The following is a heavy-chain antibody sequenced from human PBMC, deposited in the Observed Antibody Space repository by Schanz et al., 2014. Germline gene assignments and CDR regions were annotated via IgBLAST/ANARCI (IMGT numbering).Heavy chain of an antibody. CDR2: IYYSGNT. V-gene: IGHV4-30-2*06. J-gene: IGHJ2*01. D-gene: IGHD1-1*01. Sequence: LQLQESGSGLMKPSQTLSLTCAVSGGSISSGGYSWNWIRQSPGKGLEWIGYIYYSGNTYYNPSLKSRVPISVDRSKNQFSLRLDAGAAADTAVYYCARDTTWRLDLWGRGTLVTVSS. CDR1: GGSISSGGYS. CDR3: ARDTTWRLDL.